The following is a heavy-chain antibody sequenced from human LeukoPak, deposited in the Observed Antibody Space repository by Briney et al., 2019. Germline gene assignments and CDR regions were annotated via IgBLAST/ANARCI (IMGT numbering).Heavy chain of an antibody. CDR1: EFSVGSNY. V-gene: IGHV3-66*01. CDR3: ANIAVAGTDAFDI. CDR2: IYSGGST. J-gene: IGHJ3*02. Sequence: GGSLRLSCAASEFSVGSNYMTWVRQAPGKGLEWVSLIYSGGSTYYADSVKGRFTISRDNAKNSLYLQMNSLRAEDTAVYYCANIAVAGTDAFDIWGQGTMVTVSS. D-gene: IGHD6-19*01.